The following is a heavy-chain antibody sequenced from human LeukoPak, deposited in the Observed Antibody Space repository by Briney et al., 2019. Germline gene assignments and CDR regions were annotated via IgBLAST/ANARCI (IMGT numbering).Heavy chain of an antibody. CDR2: ISSSSSTI. V-gene: IGHV3-48*01. D-gene: IGHD2-15*01. CDR1: GFTFSSYS. Sequence: QPGGSLRLSCAASGFTFSSYSMNWVRQAPGKGLEWVSYISSSSSTIYYADSVKGRFTISRDNAKNSLYLQMNSLRAEDTAVYYCAREAVVAARREDYYYYMDVWGKGTTVTVSS. CDR3: AREAVVAARREDYYYYMDV. J-gene: IGHJ6*03.